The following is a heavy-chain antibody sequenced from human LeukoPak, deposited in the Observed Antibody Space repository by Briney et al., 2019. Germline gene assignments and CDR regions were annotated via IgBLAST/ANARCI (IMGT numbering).Heavy chain of an antibody. CDR1: GFTFSSYW. D-gene: IGHD3-10*01. CDR3: AREERFTLVRGVVSSAPFDY. J-gene: IGHJ4*02. Sequence: GGSLRLSCAASGFTFSSYWMSWVRQAPGKGLQWVANIKKEGSEKYYVDSVKGRFTISRDNAKNSLYLQLNSLRAEDTAVYYCAREERFTLVRGVVSSAPFDYWGQGSLVTVSS. CDR2: IKKEGSEK. V-gene: IGHV3-7*01.